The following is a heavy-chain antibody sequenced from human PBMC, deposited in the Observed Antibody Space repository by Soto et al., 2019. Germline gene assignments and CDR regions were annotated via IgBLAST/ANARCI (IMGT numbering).Heavy chain of an antibody. V-gene: IGHV3-30*18. CDR1: GFTFISYG. J-gene: IGHJ6*03. CDR3: AKETLGGPLGGSGQVYYCYMDV. D-gene: IGHD3-10*01. Sequence: QVQLVESGGGVVQPGRSLRLSCAASGFTFISYGRHWVRRPPGKGLGWVAVTSYVGSIKYYADSVKGRSTISRDNSKNTLYLQMNSLRPEDTAVYYCAKETLGGPLGGSGQVYYCYMDVWGKGTTVTVSS. CDR2: TSYVGSIK.